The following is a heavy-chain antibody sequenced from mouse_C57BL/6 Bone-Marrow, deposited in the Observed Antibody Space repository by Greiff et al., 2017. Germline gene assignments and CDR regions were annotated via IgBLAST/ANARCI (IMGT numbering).Heavy chain of an antibody. V-gene: IGHV5-6*01. CDR3: ARHRAPYFDY. CDR2: ISRGGSYT. Sequence: EVQVVESGGDLVKPGGSLKLSCAASGFTFSSYGMSWVRQTPDKRLEWVATISRGGSYTYYPDSVKGRFTISRDNAKNTLYLQMSSLKSEDTAMYYCARHRAPYFDYWGQGTTLTVSS. D-gene: IGHD3-3*01. CDR1: GFTFSSYG. J-gene: IGHJ2*01.